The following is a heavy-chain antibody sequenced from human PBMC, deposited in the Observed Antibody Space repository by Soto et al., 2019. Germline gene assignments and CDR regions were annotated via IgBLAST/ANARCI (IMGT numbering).Heavy chain of an antibody. CDR3: ARSLSSSWSWFAR. Sequence: SSRGTQYRCKKRQPPGKGLEWIGYIYYSGSTNYNPSLKSRVTISVDTSKNQFSLKLSSVTAADTAVYYCARSLSSSWSWFARWGQGTPVPVSS. J-gene: IGHJ5*02. CDR2: IYYSGST. D-gene: IGHD6-13*01. CDR1: SSRGTQY. V-gene: IGHV4-59*11.